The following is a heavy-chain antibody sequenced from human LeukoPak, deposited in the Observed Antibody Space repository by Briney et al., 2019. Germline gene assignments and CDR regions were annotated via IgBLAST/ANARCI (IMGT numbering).Heavy chain of an antibody. D-gene: IGHD6-13*01. CDR3: ARTTEAHSWQTRYYSYYMDV. CDR2: IKHDGST. V-gene: IGHV4-34*01. CDR1: GGSFSGDF. J-gene: IGHJ6*03. Sequence: SETLSLTCAVYGGSFSGDFWSWIRQSPGKGLEWIGEIKHDGSTTYNPSLESRVTMSVDTSKNQFSLKLSSVTAADTAVYYCARTTEAHSWQTRYYSYYMDVWGKGTTVTVSS.